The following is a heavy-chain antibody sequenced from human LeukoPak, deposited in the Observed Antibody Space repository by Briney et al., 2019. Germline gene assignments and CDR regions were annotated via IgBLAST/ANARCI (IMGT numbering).Heavy chain of an antibody. V-gene: IGHV3-53*01. CDR3: AKEGRSLQTY. D-gene: IGHD5-24*01. J-gene: IGHJ4*02. CDR1: GFTVSSNY. Sequence: GGSLRLSCAASGFTVSSNYMSWVRRAPGKGLEWVSVIYSAGSTYYADSVKGRFTISRDNSKNTLYLQMSSLRVEDTAVYYCAKEGRSLQTYWGQGTLVTVSS. CDR2: IYSAGST.